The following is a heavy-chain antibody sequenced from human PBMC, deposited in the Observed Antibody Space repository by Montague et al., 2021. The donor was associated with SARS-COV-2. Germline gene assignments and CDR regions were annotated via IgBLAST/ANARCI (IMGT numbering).Heavy chain of an antibody. Sequence: SETLSLTCSVSGGSTSNYYWTWIRQSPGKGLQWIGYIFYTGSTKFNPSLKSRVSMSLDTSKNHFSLILTSVTAADTAMYYCASHFVWQQLSTWGQGTLVSVSS. D-gene: IGHD6-13*01. CDR1: GGSTSNYY. CDR3: ASHFVWQQLST. V-gene: IGHV4-59*01. CDR2: IFYTGST. J-gene: IGHJ4*02.